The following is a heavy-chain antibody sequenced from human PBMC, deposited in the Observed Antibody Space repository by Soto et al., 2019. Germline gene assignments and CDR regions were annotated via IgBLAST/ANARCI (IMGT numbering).Heavy chain of an antibody. V-gene: IGHV5-10-1*01. CDR1: GYSFTSYW. D-gene: IGHD6-13*01. J-gene: IGHJ4*02. CDR3: ARRAYAPSGSSFDY. Sequence: GESLKISCMGSGYSFTSYWINWVRQMPGKGLEWMGRIDPSDSYTNYSPSFQGHVTISADKSISTAFLQWSSLKASDTAMYYCARRAYAPSGSSFDYWGQGTPGTASS. CDR2: IDPSDSYT.